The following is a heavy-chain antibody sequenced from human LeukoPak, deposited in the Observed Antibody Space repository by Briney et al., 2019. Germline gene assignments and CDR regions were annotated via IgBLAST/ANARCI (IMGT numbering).Heavy chain of an antibody. Sequence: PSETLSLTCGVAGYSISSDYYWGWIRQPPGKGLELIGNIYHSGSTYYNPSLESLATISIDTSKNQFTLKLSSVTAADTAVYYCARLFLMGSTPHYFDHWGQGTLVTVSS. V-gene: IGHV4-38-2*01. CDR3: ARLFLMGSTPHYFDH. CDR1: GYSISSDYY. J-gene: IGHJ4*02. CDR2: IYHSGST. D-gene: IGHD2-8*01.